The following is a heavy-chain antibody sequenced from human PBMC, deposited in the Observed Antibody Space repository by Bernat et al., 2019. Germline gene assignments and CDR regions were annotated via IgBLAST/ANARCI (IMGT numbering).Heavy chain of an antibody. V-gene: IGHV1-3*01. D-gene: IGHD4-17*01. J-gene: IGHJ4*02. CDR2: INVGNGKT. CDR3: AMDLWTTVSSSPGDY. Sequence: QVQLVQSGAEVKKPGASVKVSCKASGYTFHSYIMHWVRQAPGQRLEWMGWINVGNGKTKYSQKIQGRVTFTRDTSASTAYMELSSLTSEDTALYYCAMDLWTTVSSSPGDYWGQGTLVTVSS. CDR1: GYTFHSYI.